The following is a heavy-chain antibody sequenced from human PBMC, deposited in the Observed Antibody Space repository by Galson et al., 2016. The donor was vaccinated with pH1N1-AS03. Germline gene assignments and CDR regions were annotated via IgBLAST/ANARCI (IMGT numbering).Heavy chain of an antibody. J-gene: IGHJ6*01. CDR3: ASVSCSSTTCSPYYYGMDV. CDR1: GYSFTSYW. V-gene: IGHV5-10-1*01. CDR2: TDPSNSYT. D-gene: IGHD2-2*01. Sequence: QSGAEVKKPGESLRISCKGSGYSFTSYWISWVRQMPGKGLEWMGRTDPSNSYTNYSPSFQGHVTISADESISTAYLQWSSLKASDTAIYYCASVSCSSTTCSPYYYGMDVWGQGTTVTVSS.